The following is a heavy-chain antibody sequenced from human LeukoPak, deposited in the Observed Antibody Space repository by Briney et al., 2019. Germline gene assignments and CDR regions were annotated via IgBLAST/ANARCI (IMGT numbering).Heavy chain of an antibody. CDR2: ISAYNGNT. V-gene: IGHV1-18*01. CDR3: AGQGVVAVAGPNDY. D-gene: IGHD6-19*01. CDR1: GYTFTSYG. J-gene: IGHJ4*02. Sequence: ASVTVSCKASGYTFTSYGISWVRQAPGQGLEWMGWISAYNGNTNYAQKLQGRVTMTTDTSTSTAYMELRSLRSDDTAVYYCAGQGVVAVAGPNDYWGQGTLVTVSP.